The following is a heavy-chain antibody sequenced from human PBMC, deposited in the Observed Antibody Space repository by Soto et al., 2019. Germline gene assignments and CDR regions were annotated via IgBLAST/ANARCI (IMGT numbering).Heavy chain of an antibody. Sequence: GGSLRLSCAASGFTFSSYAMSWVRQAPGKGLEWVSAISGSGGSTYYADSVKGRFTISRDNSKNTLYLQMNSLRAEDTAVYYCAKAKVVVAATSNSYYYYYMDVWGKGTTVTVSS. CDR2: ISGSGGST. D-gene: IGHD2-15*01. CDR3: AKAKVVVAATSNSYYYYYMDV. CDR1: GFTFSSYA. J-gene: IGHJ6*03. V-gene: IGHV3-23*01.